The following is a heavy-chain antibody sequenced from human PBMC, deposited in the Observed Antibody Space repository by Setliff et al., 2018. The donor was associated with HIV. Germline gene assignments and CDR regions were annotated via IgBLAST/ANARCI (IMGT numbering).Heavy chain of an antibody. Sequence: GGSLRLSCAASGFTFSDYGMHWVRQAPGKGPEWVSAISDGGGSTYYADSVKGRFTISRDNSKNTLFLQMNSLGPEDTAVYYCARDCRVGWVFTYGMDVWGQGTLVTVSS. D-gene: IGHD6-13*01. J-gene: IGHJ6*02. CDR2: ISDGGGST. V-gene: IGHV3-NL1*01. CDR3: ARDCRVGWVFTYGMDV. CDR1: GFTFSDYG.